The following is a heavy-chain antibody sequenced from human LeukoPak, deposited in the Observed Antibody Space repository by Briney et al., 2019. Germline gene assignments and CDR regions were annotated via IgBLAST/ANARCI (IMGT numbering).Heavy chain of an antibody. CDR3: ARENKLTVSNPEFADY. D-gene: IGHD4-11*01. V-gene: IGHV4-39*07. CDR1: GGSISSSSYY. Sequence: PSGTLSLTCTVSGGSISSSSYYWGWIRQPPGKGLEWIGSIYYSGGTYYSPSLKSRVTISVDTSKNQFSLKLNSVTAADTAVYYCARENKLTVSNPEFADYWGQGTLVTVSS. J-gene: IGHJ4*02. CDR2: IYYSGGT.